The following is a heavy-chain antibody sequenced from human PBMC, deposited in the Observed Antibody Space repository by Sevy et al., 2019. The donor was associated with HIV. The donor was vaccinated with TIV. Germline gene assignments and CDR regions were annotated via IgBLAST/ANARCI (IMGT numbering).Heavy chain of an antibody. Sequence: ASVKVSCKASGYTFTSYGISWVRQAPGQGLEWMGWISAYNGNTNYAQKLQGRVTMTTDTSTSTAYMELGSLRSDDTAVYYCARDLGLPLTHPDDYYYYYGMDVWGQGTTVTVSS. CDR1: GYTFTSYG. J-gene: IGHJ6*02. V-gene: IGHV1-18*01. CDR2: ISAYNGNT. D-gene: IGHD7-27*01. CDR3: ARDLGLPLTHPDDYYYYYGMDV.